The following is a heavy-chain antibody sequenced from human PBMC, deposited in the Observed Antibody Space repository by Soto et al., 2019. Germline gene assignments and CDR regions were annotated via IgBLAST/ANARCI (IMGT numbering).Heavy chain of an antibody. CDR2: IYYSGST. V-gene: IGHV4-39*01. Sequence: SETLSLTCAVSGGSINTSSYYWGWIRQPPGKGLEWIATIYYSGSTYYNPSLKSRVSISVDTSKNQFSLKLSSLTATDTAVYYCARQGSNGAYYYYGMDVWGQGTTVTVSS. CDR1: GGSINTSSYY. CDR3: ARQGSNGAYYYYGMDV. D-gene: IGHD2-8*01. J-gene: IGHJ6*02.